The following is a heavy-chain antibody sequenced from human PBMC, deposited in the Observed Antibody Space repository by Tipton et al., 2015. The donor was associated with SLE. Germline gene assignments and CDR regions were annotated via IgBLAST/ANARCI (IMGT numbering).Heavy chain of an antibody. CDR2: IYYSGST. Sequence: TLSLTCTVSGGSISSGGYYWSWIRQHPGKGLEWIGYIYYSGSTYYNPSLKSRATISVDKSKNQFSLKLSSVTAADTAVYYCARGNTLIPTDWGQGTLVTVSS. J-gene: IGHJ4*02. V-gene: IGHV4-31*03. CDR1: GGSISSGGYY. D-gene: IGHD3-22*01. CDR3: ARGNTLIPTD.